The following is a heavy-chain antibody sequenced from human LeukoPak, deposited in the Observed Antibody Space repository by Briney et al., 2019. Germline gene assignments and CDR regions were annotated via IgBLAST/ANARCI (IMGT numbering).Heavy chain of an antibody. J-gene: IGHJ4*02. D-gene: IGHD3-10*01. Sequence: PGGSLRLSCAASGFTFSNYWIHWVRQAPGKGLVWVSRINSDGTTIAYADSVKGRFTISRDNARNTLSLQMNSLRDEDTAVYYCARVTTYGPYHDYWGQGTLVTVS. CDR1: GFTFSNYW. CDR2: INSDGTTI. V-gene: IGHV3-74*01. CDR3: ARVTTYGPYHDY.